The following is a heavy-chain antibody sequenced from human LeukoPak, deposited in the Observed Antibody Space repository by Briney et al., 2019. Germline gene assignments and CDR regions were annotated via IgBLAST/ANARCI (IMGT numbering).Heavy chain of an antibody. CDR3: ARVSAAYYFDY. CDR1: GGSISSYY. J-gene: IGHJ4*02. Sequence: SETLSLTCTVSGGSISSYYWSWIRQPPGKGLEWIGYIYYSGSTNYNPSLKRRVTISVDTSKNQFSLKLSSVTAADTAVYYCARVSAAYYFDYWGQGTLVTVSS. D-gene: IGHD6-25*01. CDR2: IYYSGST. V-gene: IGHV4-59*01.